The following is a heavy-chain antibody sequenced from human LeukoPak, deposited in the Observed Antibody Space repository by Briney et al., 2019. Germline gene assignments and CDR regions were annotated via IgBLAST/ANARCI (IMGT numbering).Heavy chain of an antibody. CDR2: IYHSGST. J-gene: IGHJ4*02. V-gene: IGHV4-30-2*01. D-gene: IGHD6-13*01. CDR1: GGSISSYS. CDR3: ARGRGAAAGTFYFDY. Sequence: SETLSLTCIVSGGSISSYSWSWIRQPPGKGLEWIGYIYHSGSTYYNPSLKSRVTISVDRSKNQFSLKLSSVTAADTAVYYCARGRGAAAGTFYFDYWGQGTLVTVSS.